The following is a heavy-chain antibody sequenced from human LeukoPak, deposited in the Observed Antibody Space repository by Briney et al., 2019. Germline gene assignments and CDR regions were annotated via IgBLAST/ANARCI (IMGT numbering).Heavy chain of an antibody. Sequence: PSDTLSLTSSVSGGSISSYYWSWIRQPPGKVLEWVGYIYYSGSTNYNPSLKSRVTISVDTTRDQFSLKLSSVTAADTAVYYCARDGLSLPPRRFGMDVWGQGTTVIVSS. CDR1: GGSISSYY. CDR2: IYYSGST. D-gene: IGHD3-22*01. V-gene: IGHV4-59*01. J-gene: IGHJ6*02. CDR3: ARDGLSLPPRRFGMDV.